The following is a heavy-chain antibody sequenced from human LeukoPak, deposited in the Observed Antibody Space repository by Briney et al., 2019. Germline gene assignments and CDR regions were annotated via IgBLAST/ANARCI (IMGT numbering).Heavy chain of an antibody. Sequence: SETLSLTCTVSGASIRGFYWSWIRQPPGKGLEWIGYIYYSGSTNYNPSLKRRVTMSVDTTNNQFSLKLSSVTAADTALYYCARGQWLPVFDFWGQGTLVTVSS. J-gene: IGHJ4*02. V-gene: IGHV4-59*08. CDR3: ARGQWLPVFDF. CDR1: GASIRGFY. CDR2: IYYSGST. D-gene: IGHD3-22*01.